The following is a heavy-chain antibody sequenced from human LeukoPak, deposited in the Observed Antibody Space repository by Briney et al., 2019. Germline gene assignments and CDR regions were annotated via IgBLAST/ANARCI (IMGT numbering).Heavy chain of an antibody. CDR1: GGSFSGYY. V-gene: IGHV4-34*01. Sequence: SETLSLTCAVYGGSFSGYYWSWIRQPPGKGLEWIGEINHSGSTNYNPSLKSRVTISVDTSKNQFSLRLSSVTAADTAVYYCARGPGDYYYMDVWGKGTTVTVSS. D-gene: IGHD3-10*01. CDR3: ARGPGDYYYMDV. J-gene: IGHJ6*03. CDR2: INHSGST.